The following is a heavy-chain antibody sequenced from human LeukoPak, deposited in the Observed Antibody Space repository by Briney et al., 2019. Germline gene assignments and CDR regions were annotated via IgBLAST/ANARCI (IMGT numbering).Heavy chain of an antibody. D-gene: IGHD1-26*01. CDR2: ISSSSSTI. CDR1: GFTFSSYS. Sequence: PGGSLRLSCAASGFTFSSYSMNWVRQAPGKGLEWVSYISSSSSTIYYADSVKGRFTISRDNAKNSLYLQMNSLRAEDTAVYYCARVGSYYAGGMDYWGQGTLVTVSS. CDR3: ARVGSYYAGGMDY. V-gene: IGHV3-48*04. J-gene: IGHJ4*02.